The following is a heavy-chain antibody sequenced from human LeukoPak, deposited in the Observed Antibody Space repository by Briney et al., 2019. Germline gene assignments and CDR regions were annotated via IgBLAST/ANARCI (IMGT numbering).Heavy chain of an antibody. D-gene: IGHD1-14*01. Sequence: GASVKVSRKASGDTFSNYGISWVRLAPGQGREWMGWIIPSFGPAHYTQKFQGRLTIDTDESTSTAYMELNSLRFEDTGIYYCARATRTSWREGLDFWGQGTPVTVSS. J-gene: IGHJ4*02. CDR2: IIPSFGPA. V-gene: IGHV1-69*05. CDR1: GDTFSNYG. CDR3: ARATRTSWREGLDF.